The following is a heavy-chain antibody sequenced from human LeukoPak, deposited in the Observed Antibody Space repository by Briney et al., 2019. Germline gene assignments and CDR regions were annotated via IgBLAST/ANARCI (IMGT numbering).Heavy chain of an antibody. CDR3: TREVRSAWASFDP. V-gene: IGHV4-39*07. J-gene: IGHJ5*02. CDR2: IYSSGNT. CDR1: GASISSSNYY. D-gene: IGHD1-26*01. Sequence: PSETLSLTCAVSGASISSSNYYWGWVRQSPGKGLEWIGNIYSSGNTYYNASLKSRLTISPDTSKNQFSLKLTSVTAADTAVYYCTREVRSAWASFDPWGQGTLVIVSS.